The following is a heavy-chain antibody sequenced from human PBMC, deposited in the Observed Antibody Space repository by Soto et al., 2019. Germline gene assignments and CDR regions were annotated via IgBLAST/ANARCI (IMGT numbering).Heavy chain of an antibody. V-gene: IGHV1-3*05. CDR3: ARAVAVPADFDF. D-gene: IGHD6-19*01. J-gene: IGHJ4*02. CDR2: INAGNGNT. Sequence: QVQLVQSGAEEKKPGASVKVSCKASGYTFTGYAMHWVRQAHEHRLEWMGWINAGNGNTKYSQKFQGRVTITRDTNAITAYMELSSLRSEETAVYYCARAVAVPADFDFWGQGTLVTVSS. CDR1: GYTFTGYA.